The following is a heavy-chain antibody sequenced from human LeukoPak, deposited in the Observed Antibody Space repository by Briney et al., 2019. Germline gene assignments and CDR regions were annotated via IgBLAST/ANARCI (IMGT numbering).Heavy chain of an antibody. V-gene: IGHV3-7*01. J-gene: IGHJ4*02. CDR3: ARDQVGGHYQF. CDR2: IREDGRKA. D-gene: IGHD2-21*02. Sequence: SWVRQAPGKGPEWVANIREDGRKAYYVGSVMGRFTISRDNVKNSVYLQMNYLRAEDTAVYYCARDQVGGHYQFWGQGALVAVSS.